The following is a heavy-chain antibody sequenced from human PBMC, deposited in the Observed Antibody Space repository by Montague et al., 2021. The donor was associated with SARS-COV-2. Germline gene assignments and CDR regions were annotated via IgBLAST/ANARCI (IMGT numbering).Heavy chain of an antibody. CDR1: GFSLSTSGMC. V-gene: IGHV2-70*11. J-gene: IGHJ4*02. D-gene: IGHD3-22*01. CDR3: ARDKYYYDSSGYYPLVYFDY. CDR2: IDWDDDK. Sequence: PALVKPTQTLTLTCTFSGFSLSTSGMCVSWIRQPPGKALEWLARIDWDDDKYYSTSLKTRLTISKDTSKNQVVLTMTNMDPVDTATYYCARDKYYYDSSGYYPLVYFDYWGQGALVTVSS.